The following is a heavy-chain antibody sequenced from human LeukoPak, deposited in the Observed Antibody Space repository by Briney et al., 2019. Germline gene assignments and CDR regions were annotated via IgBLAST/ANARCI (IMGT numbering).Heavy chain of an antibody. CDR2: IYPGDSDT. CDR1: GYSFTSYW. V-gene: IGHV5-51*01. D-gene: IGHD6-19*01. Sequence: GESLKISFKGSGYSFTSYWIGLVRQMPGKGPEGMGIIYPGDSDTRYSPSFKSQVTISADKSISTAYLQWSSLKASDTAMYYCARLNHDSSGWYAGWFAPWGQGTLVTVS. J-gene: IGHJ5*02. CDR3: ARLNHDSSGWYAGWFAP.